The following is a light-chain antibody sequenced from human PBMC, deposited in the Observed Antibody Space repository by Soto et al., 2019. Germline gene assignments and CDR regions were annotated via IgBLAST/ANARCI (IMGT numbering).Light chain of an antibody. CDR3: QQCYGYFRT. V-gene: IGKV1-5*03. J-gene: IGKJ1*01. CDR2: KAS. CDR1: QSISSW. Sequence: DIQMTQSPSTLSASVGDRVTITCRASQSISSWLAWYQQKPGKAPNLLIYKASSLETGVPSRFSGSGSGTEFTLTISSLQPEDFATYYCQQCYGYFRTFGQGTKVEIK.